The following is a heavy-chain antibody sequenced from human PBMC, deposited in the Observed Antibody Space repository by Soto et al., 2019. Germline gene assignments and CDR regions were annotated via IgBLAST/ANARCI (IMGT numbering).Heavy chain of an antibody. V-gene: IGHV4-39*01. Sequence: PSETLSLTCTVSGGSISSHTYYWGWIRQPPGKGLEWIASISYSGSTYYNPSLSSRVTISVDTSKNQFSLSLNSVTAADTAVYYCARHDGFSSGWIFDYWDHGTLVTVS. CDR2: ISYSGST. CDR1: GGSISSHTYY. D-gene: IGHD6-19*01. J-gene: IGHJ4*01. CDR3: ARHDGFSSGWIFDY.